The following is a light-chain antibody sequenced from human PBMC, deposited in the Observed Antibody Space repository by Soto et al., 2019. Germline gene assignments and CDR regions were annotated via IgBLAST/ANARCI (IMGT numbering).Light chain of an antibody. V-gene: IGLV2-14*01. Sequence: QSVLTQPASVSGSPGQSITISCTGTSSDVGGYNYVSWYQQHPGKAPKLMIYEVSNRPSGVPDRFSGSKSGTSASLAITGLQAEDEADYYCQSYDSSLSGGVFGGGTKLTVL. CDR1: SSDVGGYNY. J-gene: IGLJ2*01. CDR3: QSYDSSLSGGV. CDR2: EVS.